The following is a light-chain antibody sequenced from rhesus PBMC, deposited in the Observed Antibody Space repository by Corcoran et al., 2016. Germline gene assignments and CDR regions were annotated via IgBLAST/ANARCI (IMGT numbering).Light chain of an antibody. Sequence: QSAPTQPPSVSGSPGQSVTISCTGTSNDIGGYNYVSWYQQHPGNAPKLMIYGVNNRPSGVSDRFSGSKSGNTASLTISGLQAEDEADYYWCSYTTSSTFDVFGSGTKLTVL. CDR2: GVN. CDR1: SNDIGGYNY. V-gene: IGLV2S7*01. J-gene: IGLJ6*01. CDR3: CSYTTSSTFDV.